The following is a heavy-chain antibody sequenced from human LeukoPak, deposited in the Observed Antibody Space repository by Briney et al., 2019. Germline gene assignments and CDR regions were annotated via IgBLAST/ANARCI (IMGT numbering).Heavy chain of an antibody. J-gene: IGHJ4*02. D-gene: IGHD5-18*01. Sequence: SETLSLTCAVYGGSFSGYYWSWIRQPPGKGLEWIGEINHSGSTNYNPSLKSRVTISVDTSKNQFSLKLSSVTAADMAVYYCARGYSYVIWGQGTLVTVSS. CDR3: ARGYSYVI. V-gene: IGHV4-34*01. CDR1: GGSFSGYY. CDR2: INHSGST.